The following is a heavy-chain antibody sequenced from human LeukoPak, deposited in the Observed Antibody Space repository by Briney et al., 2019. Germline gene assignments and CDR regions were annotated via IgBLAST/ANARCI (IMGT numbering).Heavy chain of an antibody. D-gene: IGHD6-13*01. CDR1: GYGFTSSW. J-gene: IGHJ4*02. CDR2: IYPGDSDT. CDR3: ARPARGAAADYFDY. Sequence: GASLKISCKGSGYGFTSSWIAWVRQMPGKGLEWMGIIYPGDSDTRYSPSFQGQVTISADKSISTAYLQWSSLQASDTAMYYCARPARGAAADYFDYWGQGTLVTVSS. V-gene: IGHV5-51*01.